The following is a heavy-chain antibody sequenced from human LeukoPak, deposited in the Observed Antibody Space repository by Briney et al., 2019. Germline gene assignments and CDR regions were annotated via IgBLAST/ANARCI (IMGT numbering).Heavy chain of an antibody. V-gene: IGHV4-34*01. CDR2: INHSGST. Sequence: SETLSLTCAVYGVSFSGYYWSWIRQPPGKGLEWIGEINHSGSTNYNPSLKSRVTISVDTSKNQFSLKLISVTAADTAVYYCAKLNTPSGNTYYCYYMDVWGKGTTVTISS. CDR3: AKLNTPSGNTYYCYYMDV. CDR1: GVSFSGYY. D-gene: IGHD3-10*01. J-gene: IGHJ6*03.